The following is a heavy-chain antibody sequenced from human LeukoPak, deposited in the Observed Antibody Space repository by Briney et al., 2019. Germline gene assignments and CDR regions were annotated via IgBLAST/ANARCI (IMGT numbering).Heavy chain of an antibody. Sequence: SETLSLTCTVSGGSIISYYWSWIRQPPGKGLEWIGHISYSGSSDYNPSLKSRLSISLDTSRNQFSLNLGSVTAADTAVYYCARVVFTVTTRGDYHYYMDVWGRGTTVTVSS. V-gene: IGHV4-59*01. CDR1: GGSIISYY. CDR3: ARVVFTVTTRGDYHYYMDV. J-gene: IGHJ6*03. D-gene: IGHD4-17*01. CDR2: ISYSGSS.